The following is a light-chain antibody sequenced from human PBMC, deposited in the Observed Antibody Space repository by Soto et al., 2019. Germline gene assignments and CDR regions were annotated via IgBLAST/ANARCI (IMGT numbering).Light chain of an antibody. Sequence: EIALTQSPATLSVSPEERATLSCRASQSVSSNLAWYQQKPGQAPRLLIYGASTRATGIPARFSGSGSGTEFTLTISSLQSEDFAVYYCQQYNNWPPSITFGQGTRLEIK. J-gene: IGKJ5*01. CDR3: QQYNNWPPSIT. CDR1: QSVSSN. V-gene: IGKV3-15*01. CDR2: GAS.